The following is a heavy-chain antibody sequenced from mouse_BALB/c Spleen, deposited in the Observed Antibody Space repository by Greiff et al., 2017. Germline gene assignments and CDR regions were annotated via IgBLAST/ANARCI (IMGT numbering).Heavy chain of an antibody. CDR1: GYTFTSYY. CDR2: INPSNGGT. Sequence: QVQLQQPGAELVKPGASVKLSCKASGYTFTSYYMYWVKQRPGQGLEWIGGINPSNGGTNFNEKFKSKATLTVDKSSSTAYMQLSSLTSEDSAVYYCTRRDYDYDYWYFDVWGAGTTVTVSS. D-gene: IGHD2-4*01. V-gene: IGHV1S81*02. CDR3: TRRDYDYDYWYFDV. J-gene: IGHJ1*01.